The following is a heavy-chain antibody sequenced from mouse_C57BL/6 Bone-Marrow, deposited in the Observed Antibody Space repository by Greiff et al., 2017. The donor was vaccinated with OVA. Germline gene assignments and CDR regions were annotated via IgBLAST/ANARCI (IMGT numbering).Heavy chain of an antibody. D-gene: IGHD2-5*01. V-gene: IGHV1-81*01. J-gene: IGHJ1*03. Sequence: QVQLQQSGAELARPGASVKLSCKASGYTFTSYGISWVKQRTGQGLEWIGEIYPRSGNTYYNEKFKGKATMTADETSSTAYMELRSLTSEDAAVYFCARSPYYSNYGYFDVWGTGTTVTVSS. CDR3: ARSPYYSNYGYFDV. CDR1: GYTFTSYG. CDR2: IYPRSGNT.